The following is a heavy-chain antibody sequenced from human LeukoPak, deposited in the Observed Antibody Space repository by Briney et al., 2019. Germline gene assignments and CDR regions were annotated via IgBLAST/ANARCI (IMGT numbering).Heavy chain of an antibody. CDR2: IYTSGST. D-gene: IGHD2-2*02. Sequence: SETLSLTCTVSGGSISSYYWSWIRQPAGKGLAWIGRIYTSGSTNYNPSLKSRVTMSVDTSKNQFSLKLSSVTAADTAVYYCARDLCSSTSCYTGYFDYWGQGTLVTVSS. CDR3: ARDLCSSTSCYTGYFDY. V-gene: IGHV4-4*07. J-gene: IGHJ4*02. CDR1: GGSISSYY.